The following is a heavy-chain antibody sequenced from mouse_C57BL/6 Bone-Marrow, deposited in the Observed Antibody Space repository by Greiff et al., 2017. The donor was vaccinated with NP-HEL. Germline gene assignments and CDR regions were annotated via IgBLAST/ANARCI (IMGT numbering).Heavy chain of an antibody. CDR1: GYTFTSYL. CDR2: IVPNSGGT. CDR3: ARYYYGSSSFDH. J-gene: IGHJ2*01. V-gene: IGHV1-72*01. Sequence: QVQLQQPGAELVKPGASVKLSCNASGYTFTSYLMHWVKQRPGRGLEWIGRIVPNSGGTKYNEKFKSKATLTVDKPSSTAYMQLNSLTSEDSAVYYCARYYYGSSSFDHWGLGTTLTVSS. D-gene: IGHD1-1*01.